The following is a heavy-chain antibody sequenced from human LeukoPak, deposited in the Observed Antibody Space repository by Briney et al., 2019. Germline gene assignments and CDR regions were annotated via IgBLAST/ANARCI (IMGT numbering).Heavy chain of an antibody. CDR3: ARDPSSLYGSGSYLY. Sequence: GGSLRLSCAASGFTFSSYSINWVRQAPGKGLEWVSSISSSSSYIYYADSVKGRFTISRDNAKNSLYLQMNSPRAEDTAVYYCARDPSSLYGSGSYLYWGQGTLVTVSS. J-gene: IGHJ4*02. CDR2: ISSSSSYI. V-gene: IGHV3-21*01. D-gene: IGHD3-10*01. CDR1: GFTFSSYS.